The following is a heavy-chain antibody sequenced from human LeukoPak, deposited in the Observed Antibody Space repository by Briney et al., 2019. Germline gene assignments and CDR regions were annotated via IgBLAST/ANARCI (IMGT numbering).Heavy chain of an antibody. CDR3: ARSSHYDILTGYSEEDAFDI. D-gene: IGHD3-9*01. CDR1: GFTVSSNY. CDR2: IYSGGST. J-gene: IGHJ3*02. V-gene: IGHV3-53*01. Sequence: GGSLRLSCAASGFTVSSNYMSWVRQAPGKGLEWVSVIYSGGSTDYADSVKGRFTISRDNSKNTLYLQMNSLRVEDTTVYYCARSSHYDILTGYSEEDAFDIWGQGTMVTVSS.